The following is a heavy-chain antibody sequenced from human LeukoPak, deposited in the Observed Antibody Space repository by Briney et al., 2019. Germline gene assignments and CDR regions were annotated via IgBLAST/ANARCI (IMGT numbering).Heavy chain of an antibody. Sequence: GGSLRLSCAASGFTFSSYAMHWVRQAPGKGRERVAVISYDGSNKYYADSVKGRFTISRDNSKNTLYLQMNSLRAEDSAVYYCARDGMATIGSLDYWGQGTLVTVSS. V-gene: IGHV3-30*04. D-gene: IGHD5-24*01. J-gene: IGHJ4*02. CDR3: ARDGMATIGSLDY. CDR2: ISYDGSNK. CDR1: GFTFSSYA.